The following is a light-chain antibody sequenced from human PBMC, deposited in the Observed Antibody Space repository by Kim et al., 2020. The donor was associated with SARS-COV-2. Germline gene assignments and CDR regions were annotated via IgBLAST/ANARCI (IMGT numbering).Light chain of an antibody. CDR2: KNN. CDR3: GTWDDSLNACV. J-gene: IGLJ1*01. Sequence: GQRVTMSCFGSSSNIGRNSVNWYQQIPGTAPTLLISKNNLRPSGVPGRFSGSKSGTSASLAISGLQSEDEADYYCGTWDDSLNACVFGTGTKVTVL. CDR1: SSNIGRNS. V-gene: IGLV1-44*01.